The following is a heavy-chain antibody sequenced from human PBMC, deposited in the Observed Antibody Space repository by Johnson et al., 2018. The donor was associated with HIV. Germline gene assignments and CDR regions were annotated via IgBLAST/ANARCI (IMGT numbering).Heavy chain of an antibody. CDR1: GFTFNSYW. CDR2: VNQDGSEK. D-gene: IGHD5-24*01. Sequence: VQLVASGGGLVQPGGSLRLSCAASGFTFNSYWMSWVRQAPGKGLEWMANVNQDGSEKYADSVTGRFIISRDNSKNTPYLQMNSLRDEDPAVYFCARGCRDGYTCDAFDGWGQGTRVTVSS. J-gene: IGHJ3*01. CDR3: ARGCRDGYTCDAFDG. V-gene: IGHV3-7*02.